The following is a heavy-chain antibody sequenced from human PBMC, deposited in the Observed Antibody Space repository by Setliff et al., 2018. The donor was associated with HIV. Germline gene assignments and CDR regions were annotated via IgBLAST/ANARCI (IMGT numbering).Heavy chain of an antibody. CDR2: FYHSGST. J-gene: IGHJ4*02. Sequence: PSETLSLTCTFSTGSINTYYWTWIRQSPGKGLEWIGYFYHSGSTNYNPSLKSRVSISVDTSKNEFSLNLSSLTAADTAVYYCARGQSCTNGVCYQYWGQGTLVPSPQ. D-gene: IGHD2-8*01. CDR1: TGSINTYY. V-gene: IGHV4-59*01. CDR3: ARGQSCTNGVCYQY.